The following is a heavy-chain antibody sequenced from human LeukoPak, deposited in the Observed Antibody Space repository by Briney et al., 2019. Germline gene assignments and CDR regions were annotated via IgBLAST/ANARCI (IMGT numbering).Heavy chain of an antibody. CDR3: TRDRAYSSFDY. J-gene: IGHJ4*02. CDR1: GFTISTSW. CDR2: INGDGSVN. D-gene: IGHD4-11*01. Sequence: PGGSLRLSCADSGFTISTSWMTCDRQAPGKGLEWVATINGDGSVNNHVDSVTGRFTISRDNAKKSLYLQMTSLRTEDTAVYYCTRDRAYSSFDYWGQGTLVTVSS. V-gene: IGHV3-7*01.